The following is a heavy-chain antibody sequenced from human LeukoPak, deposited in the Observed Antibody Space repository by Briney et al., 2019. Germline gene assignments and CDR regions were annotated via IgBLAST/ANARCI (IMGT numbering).Heavy chain of an antibody. J-gene: IGHJ4*02. V-gene: IGHV3-9*01. Sequence: GGSLRLSCAASGFTFDDYAMHWVRHAPGKGLEWVSGISWNSGSIGYADSVKGRFTISRDNAKNSLYLQMNSLRAEDTALYYWAKDRGELLLYFDYWGQGTLVTVSS. D-gene: IGHD1-26*01. CDR2: ISWNSGSI. CDR3: AKDRGELLLYFDY. CDR1: GFTFDDYA.